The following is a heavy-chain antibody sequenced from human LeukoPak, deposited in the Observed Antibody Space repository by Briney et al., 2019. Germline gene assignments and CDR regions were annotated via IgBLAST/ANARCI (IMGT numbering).Heavy chain of an antibody. V-gene: IGHV3-53*01. J-gene: IGHJ1*01. CDR1: GFTVSSNY. CDR2: IYSGGST. CDR3: ARDAMVRGVIRYFQH. Sequence: GGSLRLSCAASGFTVSSNYMSWVRQAPGNGLVWVSVIYSGGSTYYADSVKGRFTISRDNSKNTLYLQMNSLRAEDTAVYYCARDAMVRGVIRYFQHWGQGTLVTVSS. D-gene: IGHD3-10*01.